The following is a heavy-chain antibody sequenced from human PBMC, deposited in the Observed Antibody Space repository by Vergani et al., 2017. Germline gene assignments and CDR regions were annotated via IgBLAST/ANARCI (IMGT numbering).Heavy chain of an antibody. J-gene: IGHJ4*02. D-gene: IGHD5-12*01. CDR3: TRQPQEGASGPPSVPT. Sequence: QVQLQESGPGLVEPSETLWLTCAVSGYSIRNGYYWGWIRQPPGKGLEWIGSIYHSGSTHYNPSLKSLVTISVDTSKNDFSLKVTSVTAADTAVYYCTRQPQEGASGPPSVPTWGQGISVIVSS. CDR2: IYHSGST. V-gene: IGHV4-38-2*01. CDR1: GYSIRNGYY.